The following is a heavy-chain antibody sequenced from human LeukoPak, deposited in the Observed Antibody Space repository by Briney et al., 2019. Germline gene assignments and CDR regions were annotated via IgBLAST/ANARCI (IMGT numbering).Heavy chain of an antibody. D-gene: IGHD2-21*01. CDR3: ARGGTVIKALDF. CDR1: GFSFNNYG. Sequence: GGSLRLSCGASGFSFNNYGMHWVRQAPRKGLEWLTFIRYDTSNEYYAVSVKGRFTISRDNSKNTLYLEMNSLRPEDTAVYYCARGGTVIKALDFWGQGILVAVSS. V-gene: IGHV3-30*02. CDR2: IRYDTSNE. J-gene: IGHJ4*02.